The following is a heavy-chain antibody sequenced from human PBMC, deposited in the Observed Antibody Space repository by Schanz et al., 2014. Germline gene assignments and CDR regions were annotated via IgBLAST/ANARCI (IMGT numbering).Heavy chain of an antibody. CDR2: MNPNSGNT. J-gene: IGHJ4*02. Sequence: QVQLVQSGAEVKKPGSSVKVSCKASRSTFSSYTISWVRQARGQGLEWMGWMNPNSGNTGYAQKFQGRVTMTRNTSISTAYMELSSLRSEDTAVYYCARGRTFDYWGQGTLVTVSS. CDR3: ARGRTFDY. CDR1: RSTFSSYT. V-gene: IGHV1-8*02.